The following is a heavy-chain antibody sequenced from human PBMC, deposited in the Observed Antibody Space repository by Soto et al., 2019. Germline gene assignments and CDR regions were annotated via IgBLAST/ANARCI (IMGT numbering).Heavy chain of an antibody. V-gene: IGHV1-18*04. CDR1: GYTFTSYG. J-gene: IGHJ6*02. CDR3: ARGSYCGGDCPNYYYYGMDV. D-gene: IGHD2-21*02. Sequence: ASVKVSCKASGYTFTSYGISWVRQAPGQGLEWMGWISAYNGNTNYAQKLQGRVTMTTDTSTSTAYMELRSLRSDDTAVYYCARGSYCGGDCPNYYYYGMDVWGQGTTVTVSS. CDR2: ISAYNGNT.